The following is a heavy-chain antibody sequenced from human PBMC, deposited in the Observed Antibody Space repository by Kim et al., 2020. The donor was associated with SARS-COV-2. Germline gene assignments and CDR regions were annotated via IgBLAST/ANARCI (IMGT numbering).Heavy chain of an antibody. CDR1: GFTFSSYG. V-gene: IGHV3-33*01. D-gene: IGHD4-17*01. CDR3: ARVGQMDYGDYEMGGPPRVPYYYYGMDV. CDR2: IWYDGSNK. J-gene: IGHJ6*02. Sequence: GGSLRLSCAASGFTFSSYGMHWVRQAPGKGLEWVAVIWYDGSNKYYADSVKGRFTISRDNSKNTLYLQMNSLRAEDTAVYYCARVGQMDYGDYEMGGPPRVPYYYYGMDVWGQGTKVTVSS.